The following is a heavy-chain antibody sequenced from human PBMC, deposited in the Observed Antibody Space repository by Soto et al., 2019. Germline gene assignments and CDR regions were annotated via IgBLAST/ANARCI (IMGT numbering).Heavy chain of an antibody. Sequence: GGSLRLSCAASGFTFSSYDMHWVRQAPGKGLEWVSAIGTAGDTYYPGSVKGRFTISRENAKNSLYLQMNSLRAEDTAVYYCARGTNSGSHYEAESYYYYYGMDVWGQGTTVTVSS. CDR3: ARGTNSGSHYEAESYYYYYGMDV. D-gene: IGHD1-26*01. CDR2: IGTAGDT. J-gene: IGHJ6*02. V-gene: IGHV3-13*01. CDR1: GFTFSSYD.